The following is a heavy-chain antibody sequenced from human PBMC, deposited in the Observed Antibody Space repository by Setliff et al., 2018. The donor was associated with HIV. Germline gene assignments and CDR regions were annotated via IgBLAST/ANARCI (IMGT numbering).Heavy chain of an antibody. D-gene: IGHD3-22*01. CDR3: ARGDDFHDGSGSYYP. CDR2: IYDSHFT. J-gene: IGHJ5*02. V-gene: IGHV4-59*01. CDR1: GGSISLYY. Sequence: SETLSLTCTVSGGSISLYYWSWIRQPPGKGLEWIGYIYDSHFTNYNPSLQSRVTISADTSRNQLSLKVNSVTAADTAVYYCARGDDFHDGSGSYYPWGQGTLVTVSS.